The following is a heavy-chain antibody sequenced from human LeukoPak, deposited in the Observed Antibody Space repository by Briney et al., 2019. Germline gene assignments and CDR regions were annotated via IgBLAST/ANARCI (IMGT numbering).Heavy chain of an antibody. CDR3: ASFIAVAGNLVDY. Sequence: VGSLRLSCAASGFTFSSYSMNWVRRAPGKGLEWVSYISSSSSTIYYADSVKGRFTISRDNAKNSLYLQMNSLRDEDTAVYYCASFIAVAGNLVDYWGQGTLVTVSS. D-gene: IGHD6-19*01. CDR1: GFTFSSYS. CDR2: ISSSSSTI. J-gene: IGHJ4*02. V-gene: IGHV3-48*02.